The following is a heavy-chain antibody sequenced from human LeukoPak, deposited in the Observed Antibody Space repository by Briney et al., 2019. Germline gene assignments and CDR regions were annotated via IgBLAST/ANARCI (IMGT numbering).Heavy chain of an antibody. J-gene: IGHJ6*03. CDR2: IYYSGST. V-gene: IGHV4-39*07. D-gene: IGHD2-15*01. CDR1: GGSISSSSYY. Sequence: PSETLSLTCTVPGGSISSSSYYWGWIRQPPGKGLEWIGSIYYSGSTYYNPSLKSRVTISVDTSKNQFSLKLSSVSAADTAVYYCARLYSVYYYYMDVWGEGTTVTISS. CDR3: ARLYSVYYYYMDV.